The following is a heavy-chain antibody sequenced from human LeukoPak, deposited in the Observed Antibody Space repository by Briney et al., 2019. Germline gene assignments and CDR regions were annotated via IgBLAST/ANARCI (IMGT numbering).Heavy chain of an antibody. J-gene: IGHJ4*02. V-gene: IGHV3-23*01. CDR1: GFTFDDYA. CDR3: AAGGDIVVVPAAAFDY. Sequence: GGSLRLSCAASGFTFDDYAMHWVRQAPGKGLEWVSAISGSGGSTYYADSVKGRFTISRDNSKNTLYLQMNSLRAEDTAVYYCAAGGDIVVVPAAAFDYWGQGTLVTVSS. D-gene: IGHD2-2*01. CDR2: ISGSGGST.